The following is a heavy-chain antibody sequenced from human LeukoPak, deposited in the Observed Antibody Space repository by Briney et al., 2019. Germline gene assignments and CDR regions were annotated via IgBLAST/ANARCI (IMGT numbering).Heavy chain of an antibody. CDR3: ASPSPHSARGDAFDI. J-gene: IGHJ3*02. CDR2: IIPVFGTA. Sequence: SVKVSCKASGGTFSSYAISWVRQAPGQGLEWMGGIIPVFGTANYAQKFQCRVTITADESTSTAYMELSSLRSEDTAVYYCASPSPHSARGDAFDIWGQGTMVTVSS. V-gene: IGHV1-69*13. CDR1: GGTFSSYA.